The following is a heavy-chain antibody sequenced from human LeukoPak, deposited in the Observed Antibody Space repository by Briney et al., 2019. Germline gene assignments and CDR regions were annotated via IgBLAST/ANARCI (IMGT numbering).Heavy chain of an antibody. V-gene: IGHV3-23*01. CDR2: ILHNGDST. Sequence: GGSLRLSCAASGFTCSTYVMSWVRQAPGKGLEWLSLILHNGDSTYYADSVKGRFTISRDNSKNTLYLQMNSLRAEDTAVYYCARLSSFAFDVWGQGTMVTVSS. CDR1: GFTCSTYV. CDR3: ARLSSFAFDV. D-gene: IGHD3-16*02. J-gene: IGHJ3*01.